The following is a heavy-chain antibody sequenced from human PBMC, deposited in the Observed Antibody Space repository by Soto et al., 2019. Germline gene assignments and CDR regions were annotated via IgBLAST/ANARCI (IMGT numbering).Heavy chain of an antibody. CDR3: ARGGWSTGTTAIDY. D-gene: IGHD1-1*01. Sequence: QVQLVESGGGVVQPGRSLRLSCAASGFTFSSYAMHWVRQAPGKGLEWVAVISYDGSNKYYADSVKGRFTISRDNSKNTLYLQMNSLRAEDTAVYYCARGGWSTGTTAIDYWGQGTLVTVSS. CDR2: ISYDGSNK. V-gene: IGHV3-30-3*01. CDR1: GFTFSSYA. J-gene: IGHJ4*02.